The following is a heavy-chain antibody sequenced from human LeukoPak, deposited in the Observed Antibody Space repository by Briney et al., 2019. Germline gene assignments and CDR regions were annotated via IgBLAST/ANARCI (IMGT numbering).Heavy chain of an antibody. Sequence: ESLRLSCAVSGFTFSDYYMGWIRQVPGRGREWNGTFYHAGSTYYNPSLKSRVTISAATSKNQFPLNLTSVTAADTAVYHCAKRPLWFFFDPWGQGTLVTVSS. V-gene: IGHV4-38-2*01. CDR2: FYHAGST. D-gene: IGHD5-18*01. J-gene: IGHJ5*02. CDR1: GFTFSDYY. CDR3: AKRPLWFFFDP.